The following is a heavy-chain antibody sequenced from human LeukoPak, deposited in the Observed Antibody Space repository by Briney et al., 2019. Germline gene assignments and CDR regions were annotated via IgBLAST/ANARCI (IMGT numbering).Heavy chain of an antibody. J-gene: IGHJ4*02. CDR1: GFDFSSYG. CDR2: IGGSGGIT. D-gene: IGHD3-10*01. V-gene: IGHV3-23*01. CDR3: AKDGSALWFGELSSYFDY. Sequence: GGSLRLSCAISGFDFSSYGMNWVRQAPGKGLEWASHIGGSGGITHYADSVKGRFTISRDNFKNTLYLQMNSLRAEDTAIYYCAKDGSALWFGELSSYFDYWGQGTLVTVSS.